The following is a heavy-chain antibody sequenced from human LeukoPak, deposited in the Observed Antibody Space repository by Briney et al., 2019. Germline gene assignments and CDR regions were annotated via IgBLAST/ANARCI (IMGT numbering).Heavy chain of an antibody. CDR1: GFTFSSYA. V-gene: IGHV3-23*01. D-gene: IGHD3-22*01. CDR3: AKGIPSGTYYYDSSGYYY. J-gene: IGHJ4*02. CDR2: ISGSGGST. Sequence: GGSLRLSCAASGFTFSSYAMSWVRQAPGKGLEWVSAISGSGGSTYYADSVKGRFTISRDNSKNTLYLQMNSLRAEDTAVYYCAKGIPSGTYYYDSSGYYYWGQGTLVTVSS.